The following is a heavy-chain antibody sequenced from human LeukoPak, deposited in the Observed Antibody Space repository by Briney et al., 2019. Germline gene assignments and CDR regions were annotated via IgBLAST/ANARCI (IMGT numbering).Heavy chain of an antibody. D-gene: IGHD2-2*01. J-gene: IGHJ5*02. CDR2: IYYSGST. CDR3: ARLPGTSGFDP. V-gene: IGHV4-59*08. CDR1: GGSISSYY. Sequence: PSETLSLTCTVSGGSISSYYWSWIRQPPGKGLEWIGYIYYSGSTNYNPSLKSRVTISVDTSKDQFPLKLRSVTAADTAVYYCARLPGTSGFDPWGQGTLVIVSS.